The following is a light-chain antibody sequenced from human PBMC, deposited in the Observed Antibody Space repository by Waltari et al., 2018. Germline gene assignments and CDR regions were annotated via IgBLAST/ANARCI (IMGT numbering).Light chain of an antibody. V-gene: IGKV3-11*01. CDR1: QSISIS. J-gene: IGKJ4*01. Sequence: EIVLTQSPATLSLSPGERATLPCRASQSISISLAWYQQKPGQAPRLLIYDASNRATGIPARFSGSGSGTDFTLSISSLEPEDFAIYYCQQRRNWPLTFGGGTKVEIK. CDR2: DAS. CDR3: QQRRNWPLT.